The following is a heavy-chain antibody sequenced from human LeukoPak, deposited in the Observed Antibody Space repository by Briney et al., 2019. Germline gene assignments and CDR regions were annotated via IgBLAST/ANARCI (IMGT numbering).Heavy chain of an antibody. CDR1: GFTFSSYA. D-gene: IGHD3-22*01. V-gene: IGHV3-23*01. Sequence: GGSLRLSCAASGFTFSSYAMSWARQAPGKGLEWVAAVSGSAGSIYYADSVKGQFTVSRDNSKNPLYLEMNSLRAEDTALYYCARHGTASDTTGYFFWHWGQGTLVTVSS. J-gene: IGHJ4*02. CDR3: ARHGTASDTTGYFFWH. CDR2: VSGSAGSI.